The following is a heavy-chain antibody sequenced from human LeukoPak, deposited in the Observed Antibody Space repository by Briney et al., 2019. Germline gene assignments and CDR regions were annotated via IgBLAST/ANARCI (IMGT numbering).Heavy chain of an antibody. J-gene: IGHJ5*01. Sequence: AAVKVSCKSSGYTFTCYYIHWVRQAPGPGLEWMGWINPDSGGTNFAQKFQGRVSMTRDTSITTAYMELSRLRSDDRAVHYCTRGPPRGDLLWSLDSSGPGDLVTVS. CDR2: INPDSGGT. V-gene: IGHV1-2*02. D-gene: IGHD1-26*01. CDR1: GYTFTCYY. CDR3: TRGPPRGDLLWSLDS.